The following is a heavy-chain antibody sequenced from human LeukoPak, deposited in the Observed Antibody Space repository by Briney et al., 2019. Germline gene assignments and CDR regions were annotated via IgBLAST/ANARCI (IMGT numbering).Heavy chain of an antibody. J-gene: IGHJ5*02. CDR1: VYTFTSYG. CDR3: ARDGHKYSSSSTIGFDP. Sequence: ASVKVSCKASVYTFTSYGISWVRQAPGQGLEWMGWISAYNGNTNYAQKLQGRVTMTTDTSTSSAYMELRSLRSDDTAVYYCARDGHKYSSSSTIGFDPWGQGTLVTVSS. CDR2: ISAYNGNT. D-gene: IGHD3-9*01. V-gene: IGHV1-18*01.